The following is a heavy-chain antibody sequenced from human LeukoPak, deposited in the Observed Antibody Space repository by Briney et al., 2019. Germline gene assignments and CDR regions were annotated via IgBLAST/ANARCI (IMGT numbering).Heavy chain of an antibody. J-gene: IGHJ4*02. V-gene: IGHV3-7*01. Sequence: GSLRLSCAGSGFTFRSYWMSWVRQAPGKGLEWVANIKQDGSEKYYADSVKGRFTISRDNSKNTLYLQMNSLRAEDTAVYYCAKSFTESRIPLWGWGQGTLVTVSS. CDR2: IKQDGSEK. CDR3: AKSFTESRIPLWG. CDR1: GFTFRSYW. D-gene: IGHD5-18*01.